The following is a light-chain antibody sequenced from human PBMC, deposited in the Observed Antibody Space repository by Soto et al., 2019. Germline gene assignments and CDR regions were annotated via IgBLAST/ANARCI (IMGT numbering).Light chain of an antibody. CDR2: AAS. CDR1: QGISSY. J-gene: IGKJ5*01. CDR3: QQLNSYLSIT. Sequence: AIRMTQSPSSLSASTGDRVTITCRASQGISSYLAWYQQKPGKATKLLIYAASTLQSGVPSRFSGSGSGTDFTLTLRCLQSEDFANYYCQQLNSYLSITFGQGTRLEIK. V-gene: IGKV1-8*01.